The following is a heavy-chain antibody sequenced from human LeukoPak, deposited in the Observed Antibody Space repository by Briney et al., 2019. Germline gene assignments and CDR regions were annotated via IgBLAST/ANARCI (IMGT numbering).Heavy chain of an antibody. D-gene: IGHD1-26*01. CDR1: GDSISSSYYY. CDR2: IDYSGSP. V-gene: IGHV4-39*07. Sequence: SETLSLTCTVSGDSISSSYYYWGWIRQPPGKGLEWNGSIDYSGSPYHNPSLQSRILISVDTSKNQFSLKLSSVTAVDTAFYYCARNIVSYPHDAFDIWGQGTMVTVSS. J-gene: IGHJ3*02. CDR3: ARNIVSYPHDAFDI.